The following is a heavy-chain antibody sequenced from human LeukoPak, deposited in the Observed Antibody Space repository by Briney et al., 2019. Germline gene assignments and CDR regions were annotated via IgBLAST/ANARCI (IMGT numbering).Heavy chain of an antibody. J-gene: IGHJ5*02. CDR3: ARANYDFWSGKNWIDP. D-gene: IGHD3-3*01. CDR2: IYYSGST. V-gene: IGHV4-59*01. CDR1: GGSISSYY. Sequence: SETLSLTCTVSGGSISSYYWSWIRQPPGKGLEWIGYIYYSGSTNYNPSLKSRVTISVDTSKNQFSLKLSSVTAADTAVYYCARANYDFWSGKNWIDPWGQGTLVTVSS.